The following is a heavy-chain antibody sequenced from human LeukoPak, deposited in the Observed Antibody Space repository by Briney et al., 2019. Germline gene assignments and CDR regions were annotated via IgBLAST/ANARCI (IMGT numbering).Heavy chain of an antibody. V-gene: IGHV4-4*07. D-gene: IGHD5-18*01. CDR3: ARSTAFVDTAMAIDY. CDR2: IYTSGST. CDR1: GGSISSYY. J-gene: IGHJ4*02. Sequence: PSETLSLTCTVSGGSISSYYWSWIRQPAGKGLEWIGRIYTSGSTNYNPSLKRRVNMSVDTSKNQFSLKLSSVAAADTAVYYCARSTAFVDTAMAIDYWGQGTLVTVSS.